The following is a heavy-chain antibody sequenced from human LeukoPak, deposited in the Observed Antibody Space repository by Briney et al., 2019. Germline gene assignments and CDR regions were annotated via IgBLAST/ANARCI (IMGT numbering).Heavy chain of an antibody. J-gene: IGHJ4*02. CDR2: INQGGSGK. D-gene: IGHD1-14*01. CDR3: TRDRSRAEDD. Sequence: QTGGSLRLSCAASGFTFSGPWMSWVRQAPGKGLEWVANINQGGSGKYYVDSVKGRFTISRDNANNLLYLQMNSLRGEDTAVYYCTRDRSRAEDDWGQGTLVTVSS. CDR1: GFTFSGPW. V-gene: IGHV3-7*01.